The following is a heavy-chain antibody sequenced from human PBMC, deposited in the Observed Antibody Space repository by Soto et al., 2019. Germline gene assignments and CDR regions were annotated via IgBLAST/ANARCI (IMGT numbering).Heavy chain of an antibody. CDR2: MNPNSGNT. Sequence: ASVKVSCKASGYTFTSYDINWVRQATGQGLEWMGWMNPNSGNTGYAQKFQGRVTMTRNTSISTAYMELSSLRSEDTAVYYCARGPLIPWVFAILRSDWLDYWGQGTLVTVSS. J-gene: IGHJ4*02. CDR1: GYTFTSYD. V-gene: IGHV1-8*01. D-gene: IGHD3-9*01. CDR3: ARGPLIPWVFAILRSDWLDY.